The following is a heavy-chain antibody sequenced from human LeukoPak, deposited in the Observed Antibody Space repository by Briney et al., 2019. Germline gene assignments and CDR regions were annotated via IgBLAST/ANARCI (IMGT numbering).Heavy chain of an antibody. CDR3: AREPSGSSSPFDY. CDR1: GFTVSSNY. D-gene: IGHD6-6*01. J-gene: IGHJ4*02. CDR2: IYSGGST. Sequence: PGGSLRLSCAASGFTVSSNYMSWVRQAPGKGLEWVSVIYSGGSTYYADSVKGRFTISRDNSKNTLYLQMNSLRAEDTAVYYCAREPSGSSSPFDYWGQGTLVTVSS. V-gene: IGHV3-66*01.